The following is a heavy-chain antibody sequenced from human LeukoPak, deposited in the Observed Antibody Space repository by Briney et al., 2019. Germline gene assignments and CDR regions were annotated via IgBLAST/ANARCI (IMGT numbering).Heavy chain of an antibody. CDR1: GYTFTGYY. CDR3: ARPTLPDYSSCWYLG. D-gene: IGHD6-13*01. CDR2: INPKSGGT. Sequence: ASVKVSCKASGYTFTGYYMHWVRQAPGQGLEWMGWINPKSGGTNYAQKFQDRVTMTRDTSISTAYMELSRLRSDDTAVYYCARPTLPDYSSCWYLGWGQGTLDTVSS. V-gene: IGHV1-2*02. J-gene: IGHJ4*02.